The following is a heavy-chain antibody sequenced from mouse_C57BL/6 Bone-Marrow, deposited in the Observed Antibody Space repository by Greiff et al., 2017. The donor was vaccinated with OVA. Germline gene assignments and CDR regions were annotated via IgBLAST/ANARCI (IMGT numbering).Heavy chain of an antibody. D-gene: IGHD2-5*01. CDR2: IYPRSGNT. Sequence: QVPLQQSGAELARPGASVQLSCKASGYTFTSYGISWVKQSTGQGLEWIGEIYPRSGNTYYNETFKGKATLTADKSSSTAYMELRSLTSEDAAVYFCARHYSNTGFAYWGKGTLVTVSA. J-gene: IGHJ3*01. CDR3: ARHYSNTGFAY. V-gene: IGHV1-81*01. CDR1: GYTFTSYG.